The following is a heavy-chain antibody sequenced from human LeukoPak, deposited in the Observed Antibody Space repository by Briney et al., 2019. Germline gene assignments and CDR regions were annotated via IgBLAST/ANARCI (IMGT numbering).Heavy chain of an antibody. J-gene: IGHJ4*02. CDR1: GGSISSGSYY. CDR3: ARRDPNRRSDDSSGCFDY. D-gene: IGHD3-22*01. CDR2: IYTSGST. V-gene: IGHV4-61*02. Sequence: SQTLSLTCTVSGGSISSGSYYWSWIRQPAGQGLEWIGRIYTSGSTNYNPSLKSRVTISVDTSKNQFSLKLSSVTAADTAVYYCARRDPNRRSDDSSGCFDYWGQGTLVTVSS.